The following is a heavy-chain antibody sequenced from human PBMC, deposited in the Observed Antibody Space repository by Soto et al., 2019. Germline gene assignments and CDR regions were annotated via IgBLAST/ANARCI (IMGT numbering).Heavy chain of an antibody. D-gene: IGHD6-13*01. CDR2: IKSKTDGGTT. CDR1: GFTFSNAW. V-gene: IGHV3-15*01. CDR3: TTGRTGYSSSWYSWDYYYYYGMDV. J-gene: IGHJ6*02. Sequence: GSLRLSCAASGFTFSNAWMSWVRQAPGKGLEWVGRIKSKTDGGTTDYAAPVKGRFTISRDDSKNTLYLQMNSLKTEDTAVYYCTTGRTGYSSSWYSWDYYYYYGMDVWGQGTTVTVSS.